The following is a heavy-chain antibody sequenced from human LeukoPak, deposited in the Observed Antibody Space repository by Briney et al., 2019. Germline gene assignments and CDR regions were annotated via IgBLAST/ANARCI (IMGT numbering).Heavy chain of an antibody. CDR3: AKGTLLVEVPAADFDY. D-gene: IGHD2-2*01. Sequence: GGSLRLSCAGSGFTFSTYSMNWVRQTPGKGLEWLSYISGSSNIIHYADSVKGRFTISRDNSKNTLYLQMNSLRAEDTAVYYCAKGTLLVEVPAADFDYWGQGTLVTVSS. J-gene: IGHJ4*02. V-gene: IGHV3-48*01. CDR2: ISGSSNII. CDR1: GFTFSTYS.